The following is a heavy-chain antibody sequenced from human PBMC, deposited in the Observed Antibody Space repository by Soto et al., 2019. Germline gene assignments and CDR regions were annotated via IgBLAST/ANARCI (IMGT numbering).Heavy chain of an antibody. CDR2: IYYSGST. V-gene: IGHV4-61*01. CDR1: GGSVSSGSYY. D-gene: IGHD6-19*01. Sequence: QVQLQESGPGLVKPSETLSLTCTVSGGSVSSGSYYWSWIRQPPGKGLEWIGYIYYSGSTNYNPSLNSRVTRSVDTSKTQFPLTPSSVPAADTAVYYCAGGSEGWDQGRYSYGMDVWGQGTTVTVSS. J-gene: IGHJ6*02. CDR3: AGGSEGWDQGRYSYGMDV.